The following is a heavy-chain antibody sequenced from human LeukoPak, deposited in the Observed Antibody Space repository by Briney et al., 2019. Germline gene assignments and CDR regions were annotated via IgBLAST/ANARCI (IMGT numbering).Heavy chain of an antibody. CDR3: AKGLKYYYDSSPSPGMY. CDR1: GFTVSSNY. Sequence: GGSLRLSCVASGFTVSSNYMSWVRQAPGKGLEWVSAISGSGGSTYYADSVKGRFTISRDNSKNTLYLQMNSLRAEDTAVYYCAKGLKYYYDSSPSPGMYWGQGTLVTVSS. J-gene: IGHJ4*02. V-gene: IGHV3-23*01. CDR2: ISGSGGST. D-gene: IGHD3-22*01.